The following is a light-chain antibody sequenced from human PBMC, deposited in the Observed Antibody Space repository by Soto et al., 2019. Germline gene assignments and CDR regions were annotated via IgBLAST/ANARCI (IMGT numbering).Light chain of an antibody. Sequence: ENVSTQSPGTLSLSPGKRATLSCRATQSVRSNYLAWFQQKPGQAPRLLICGASRRATGIPDRFSGSGSGTDFSLTISRLEPEDFAVYYCQQYGSSPPITFGQGTRLEIK. CDR1: QSVRSNY. J-gene: IGKJ5*01. V-gene: IGKV3-20*01. CDR3: QQYGSSPPIT. CDR2: GAS.